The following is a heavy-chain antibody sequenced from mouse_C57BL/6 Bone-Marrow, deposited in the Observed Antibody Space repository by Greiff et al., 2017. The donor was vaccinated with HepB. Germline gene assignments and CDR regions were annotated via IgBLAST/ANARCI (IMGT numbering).Heavy chain of an antibody. J-gene: IGHJ1*03. CDR1: GFSLTSYG. Sequence: VQRVESGPGLVQPSQSLSITCTVSGFSLTSYGVPWVRQSPGKGLEWLGVIWRGGSTDYNAAFMSRLSITKDNSKSQVFFKMNSLQADDTAIYYCAKNDFITTVGPYFDVWGTGTTVTVSS. V-gene: IGHV2-5*01. CDR3: AKNDFITTVGPYFDV. CDR2: IWRGGST. D-gene: IGHD1-1*01.